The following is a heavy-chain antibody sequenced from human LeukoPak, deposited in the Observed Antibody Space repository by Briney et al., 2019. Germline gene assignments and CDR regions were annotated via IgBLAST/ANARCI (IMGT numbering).Heavy chain of an antibody. CDR3: AREHREKSSREYDF. J-gene: IGHJ4*02. CDR2: ISHDGTVQ. CDR1: GFTFSSYG. D-gene: IGHD3-10*01. Sequence: PGGSLRLSCVASGFTFSSYGMQWVRQAPGKGLEWVAVISHDGTVQYYADSVKGRFTISRNTSKSSLYLQMNSLRPEDTAVYFCAREHREKSSREYDFWGRGTLVTVSS. V-gene: IGHV3-30*03.